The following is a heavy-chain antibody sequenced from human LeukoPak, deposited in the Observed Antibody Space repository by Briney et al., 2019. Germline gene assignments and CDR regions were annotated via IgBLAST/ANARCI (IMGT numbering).Heavy chain of an antibody. V-gene: IGHV4-59*08. CDR3: ARHGTLGSATYPLDY. Sequence: SETLSLTCTVSGGSISSYYWSWIRQAPGKGLEWIGNIYYSGSTNYNPSLKSRVTVSVDTSKNQFSLKLSSVTAADTAVYYCARHGTLGSATYPLDYWGQGTLVTVSS. CDR1: GGSISSYY. D-gene: IGHD1-26*01. J-gene: IGHJ4*02. CDR2: IYYSGST.